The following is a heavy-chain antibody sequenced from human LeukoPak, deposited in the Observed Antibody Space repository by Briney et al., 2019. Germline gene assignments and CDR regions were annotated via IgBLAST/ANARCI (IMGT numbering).Heavy chain of an antibody. CDR2: INHSRST. J-gene: IGHJ6*03. V-gene: IGHV4-34*01. D-gene: IGHD3-10*01. Sequence: SETLSLTSAVYGGSFSGYYWRWIRQPPGKGLEWFGEINHSRSTNYNPSLKSRVTISVDTAKNQFSLNMSSVTAADTAVYYCATLYGSGSYYIPNYYYYYMDVWGKGTTVTISS. CDR3: ATLYGSGSYYIPNYYYYYMDV. CDR1: GGSFSGYY.